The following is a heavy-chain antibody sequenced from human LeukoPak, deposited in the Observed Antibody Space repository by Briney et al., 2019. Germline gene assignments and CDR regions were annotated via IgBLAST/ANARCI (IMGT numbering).Heavy chain of an antibody. V-gene: IGHV3-74*01. CDR3: ARDRDYYDSSGYHY. Sequence: GGSLRLSCAASGFTFRSYWMHWVRQAPGKGLVWVSRINSDGSSIRYADSVKGRFTISRDNSRNTLYLQMNSLRAEDTAVYYCARDRDYYDSSGYHYWGQGTLVTVSS. D-gene: IGHD3-22*01. J-gene: IGHJ4*02. CDR1: GFTFRSYW. CDR2: INSDGSSI.